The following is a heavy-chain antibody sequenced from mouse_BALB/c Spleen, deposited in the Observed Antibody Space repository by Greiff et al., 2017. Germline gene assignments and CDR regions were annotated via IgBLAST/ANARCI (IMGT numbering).Heavy chain of an antibody. V-gene: IGHV1-5*01. D-gene: IGHD2-10*01. Sequence: VQLKESGTVLARPGASVKMSCKASGYSFTSYWMHWVKQRLGQGLEWIGAIYPGNSDTSYNQKFKGKAKLTAVTSASTAYMELSSLTNEDSAVYYCTRSAYYGNYYAMDYWGQGTSVTVSS. CDR1: GYSFTSYW. CDR2: IYPGNSDT. J-gene: IGHJ4*01. CDR3: TRSAYYGNYYAMDY.